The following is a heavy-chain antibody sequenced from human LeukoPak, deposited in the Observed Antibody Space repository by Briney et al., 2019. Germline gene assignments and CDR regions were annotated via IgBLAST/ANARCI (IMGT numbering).Heavy chain of an antibody. CDR2: TYYSGST. CDR1: GGSISSSY. CDR3: ARRCYYDTSALYCYYGMDV. D-gene: IGHD3-22*01. J-gene: IGHJ6*02. V-gene: IGHV4-59*08. Sequence: SETLSLTCTVSGGSISSSYWSWIRQPPGKGLEWIGYTYYSGSTDYKPSLKSRVTISVDTSKNQFSLKLSSVTAADTAVYYCARRCYYDTSALYCYYGMDVWGQGTTVTVSS.